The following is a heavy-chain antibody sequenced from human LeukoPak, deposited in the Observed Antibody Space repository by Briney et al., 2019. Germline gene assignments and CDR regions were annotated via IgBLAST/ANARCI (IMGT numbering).Heavy chain of an antibody. J-gene: IGHJ1*01. CDR1: GFTVSSNY. CDR3: ARGYGPEYFQH. Sequence: PGGSLRLSCAASGFTVSSNYMSWVRQAPGKGLEWVSVIYSGGSTYYADSVKGRFTISRENSKNTLYLQMNILRAEDTAVYYCARGYGPEYFQHWGQGTLVTVSS. V-gene: IGHV3-53*01. D-gene: IGHD5-18*01. CDR2: IYSGGST.